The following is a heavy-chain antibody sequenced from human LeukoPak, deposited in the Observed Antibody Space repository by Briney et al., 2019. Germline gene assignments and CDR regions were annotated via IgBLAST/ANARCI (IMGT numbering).Heavy chain of an antibody. CDR2: ISSSSSYI. Sequence: PGGSLRLSCAASGVTFSSYSMNWVRQAPGEGLEWVSSISSSSSYIYYADSVKGRFTISRDNAKNSLYLQMNSLRAEDTAVYYCAKVDVDTAMAPIDYWGQGTLVTVSS. CDR3: AKVDVDTAMAPIDY. J-gene: IGHJ4*02. V-gene: IGHV3-21*04. D-gene: IGHD5-18*01. CDR1: GVTFSSYS.